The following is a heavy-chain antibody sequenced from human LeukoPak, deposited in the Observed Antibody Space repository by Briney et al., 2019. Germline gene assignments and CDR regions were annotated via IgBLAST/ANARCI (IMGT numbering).Heavy chain of an antibody. V-gene: IGHV4-31*03. CDR3: ARVKGITGLFDY. D-gene: IGHD1-20*01. Sequence: SETLSLTCTVSGGSISSGGYYWTWIRQHPGKGLEWIGYIYYSGSTYYNPSLKSRVTISVDTSKNQFSLKLSSVTAADTAVYYCARVKGITGLFDYWGQGTLVTVSS. CDR1: GGSISSGGYY. CDR2: IYYSGST. J-gene: IGHJ4*02.